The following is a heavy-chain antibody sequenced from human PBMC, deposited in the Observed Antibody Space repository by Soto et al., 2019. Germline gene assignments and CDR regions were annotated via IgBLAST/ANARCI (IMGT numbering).Heavy chain of an antibody. Sequence: SETLSLTCTVSGGSIISYYWSWSRQPPGKGLEWIGYIYYSGSTNYNPSLKSRVTISVDTSKNQFSLKLSSVTAADTAVYYCARAARSNWFDPWGQGTLVTVSS. CDR2: IYYSGST. D-gene: IGHD6-6*01. J-gene: IGHJ5*02. CDR1: GGSIISYY. V-gene: IGHV4-59*01. CDR3: ARAARSNWFDP.